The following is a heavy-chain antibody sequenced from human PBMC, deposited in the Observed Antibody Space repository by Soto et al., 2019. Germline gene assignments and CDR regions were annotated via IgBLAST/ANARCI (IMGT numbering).Heavy chain of an antibody. CDR1: GFSFSDFG. V-gene: IGHV3-30*18. CDR2: ISHDGSNQ. J-gene: IGHJ6*02. Sequence: QGQLGESGGGVVQPGRSLRLSCAPSGFSFSDFGMHWVRQAPGKGLAWVASISHDGSNQYYGDSVKGRFSISRDHSNNRRYLPMNNLKVEYSAIYFCAKETRSRAVTATRVNGMDVWGQGNTVTV. D-gene: IGHD2-21*02. CDR3: AKETRSRAVTATRVNGMDV.